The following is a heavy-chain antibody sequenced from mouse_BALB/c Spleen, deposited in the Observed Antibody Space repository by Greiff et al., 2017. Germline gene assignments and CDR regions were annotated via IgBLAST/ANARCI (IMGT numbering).Heavy chain of an antibody. Sequence: QVQLQQSGAELVRPGTSVKVSCKASGYAFTNYLIEWVKQRPGQGLEWIGVINPGSGGTNYNEKFKGKATLTADKSSSTAYMQLSSLTSDDSAVYFCARGSTFDYWGQGTTRTVSS. D-gene: IGHD1-1*01. V-gene: IGHV1-54*01. J-gene: IGHJ2*01. CDR3: ARGSTFDY. CDR1: GYAFTNYL. CDR2: INPGSGGT.